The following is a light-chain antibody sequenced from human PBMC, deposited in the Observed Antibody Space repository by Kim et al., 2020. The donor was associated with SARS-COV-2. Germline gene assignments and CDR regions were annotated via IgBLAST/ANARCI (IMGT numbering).Light chain of an antibody. Sequence: QSALTQPASVSGSPGQSITISCTGTSSDVGGYNHVSWYQQHPGKAPKLMIYDVSKRPSGVSNRFSGSKSGNTASLTISGLQAEDEADYYCCSYASSSPYVVFGTGTQVTVL. CDR1: SSDVGGYNH. CDR3: CSYASSSPYVV. CDR2: DVS. V-gene: IGLV2-14*01. J-gene: IGLJ1*01.